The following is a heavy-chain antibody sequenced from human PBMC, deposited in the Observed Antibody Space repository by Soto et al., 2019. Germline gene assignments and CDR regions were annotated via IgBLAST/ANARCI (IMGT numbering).Heavy chain of an antibody. CDR3: AKDLSGYTIFGVVIHYYYYGMDV. CDR2: ISYDGSNK. J-gene: IGHJ6*02. Sequence: PGGPLRLSCAASGFTFSSYGMHWVRQAPGKGLEWVAVISYDGSNKYYADSVKGRFTISRDNSKNTLYLQMNSLRAEDTAVYYCAKDLSGYTIFGVVIHYYYYGMDVWGQGTTVTVSS. CDR1: GFTFSSYG. D-gene: IGHD3-3*01. V-gene: IGHV3-30*18.